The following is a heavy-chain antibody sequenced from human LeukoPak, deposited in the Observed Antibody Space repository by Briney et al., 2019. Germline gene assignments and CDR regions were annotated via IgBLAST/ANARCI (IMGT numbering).Heavy chain of an antibody. D-gene: IGHD3-3*01. CDR2: INSGGSST. Sequence: GGSLRLSCAASGFTFSSYWMHWVRQAPGRGLVWVSRINSGGSSTSYADSGKGRFTISRDKAKNTLYLQMNSLRAEDTAVYYCAREVHDFWSGSIYYYYYGMDVWGQGTTVTVSS. J-gene: IGHJ6*02. V-gene: IGHV3-74*01. CDR1: GFTFSSYW. CDR3: AREVHDFWSGSIYYYYYGMDV.